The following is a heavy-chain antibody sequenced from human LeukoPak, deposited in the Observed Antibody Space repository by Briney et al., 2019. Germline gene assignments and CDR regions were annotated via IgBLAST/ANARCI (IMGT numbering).Heavy chain of an antibody. V-gene: IGHV3-73*01. Sequence: PGGSLRLSCAASGFIFSGSVIHWVRQASGKGLEWVGHTGSKANNYAAAYAASVKGRFTISRDDSKNTAYLQMNSLRAEDTAVYYCAKVGSNFNSHFDYWGQGTLVTVSS. CDR2: TGSKANNYAA. J-gene: IGHJ4*02. CDR1: GFIFSGSV. CDR3: AKVGSNFNSHFDY. D-gene: IGHD1-26*01.